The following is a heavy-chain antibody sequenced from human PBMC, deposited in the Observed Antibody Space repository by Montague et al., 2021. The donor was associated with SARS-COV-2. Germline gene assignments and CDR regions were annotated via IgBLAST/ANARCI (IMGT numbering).Heavy chain of an antibody. V-gene: IGHV4-38-2*02. CDR3: ARAPYYGPGKPYQFDY. D-gene: IGHD3-10*01. Sequence: SETLSLTCTVSGYSINSNYYWGWIRQPPGKGLEWIGCSYHSGTTHYHPSLKSRVTISLDTSNNHFPLKVTSVTAADTAAYYCARAPYYGPGKPYQFDYWGRGTLVTVSS. CDR1: GYSINSNYY. J-gene: IGHJ4*02. CDR2: SYHSGTT.